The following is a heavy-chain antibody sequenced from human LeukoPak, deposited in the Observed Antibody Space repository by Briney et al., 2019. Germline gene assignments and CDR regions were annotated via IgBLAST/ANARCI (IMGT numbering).Heavy chain of an antibody. CDR3: ARDEIAVTATLAWYFDL. Sequence: GGSLRLSCAASGFTFSDYYMNLIRQAPGKGLEWISYISSSGSDIYYADSVKGRFTVSRDNAKNALYLQMNSLRVEDTAVYYCARDEIAVTATLAWYFDLWGRGALVTVSS. CDR2: ISSSGSDI. D-gene: IGHD6-19*01. CDR1: GFTFSDYY. V-gene: IGHV3-11*01. J-gene: IGHJ2*01.